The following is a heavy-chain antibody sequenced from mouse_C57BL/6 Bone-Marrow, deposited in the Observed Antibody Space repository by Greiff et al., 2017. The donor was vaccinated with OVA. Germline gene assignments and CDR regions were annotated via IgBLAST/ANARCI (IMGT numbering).Heavy chain of an antibody. Sequence: QVQLQQSGAELARPGASVKLSCKASGYTFTSYWITWVKQRPGQGLEWIGDIYPGSGSTNYNEKFKSKATLTVDTSSSTAYMQLSSLTSEDSAVYYCARRTARWFAYWGQGTLVTVSA. D-gene: IGHD3-2*01. CDR1: GYTFTSYW. V-gene: IGHV1-55*01. J-gene: IGHJ3*01. CDR2: IYPGSGST. CDR3: ARRTARWFAY.